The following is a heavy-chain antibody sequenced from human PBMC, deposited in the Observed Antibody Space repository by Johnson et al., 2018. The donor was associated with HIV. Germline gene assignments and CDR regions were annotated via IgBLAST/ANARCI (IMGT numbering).Heavy chain of an antibody. CDR1: GITVSSTY. Sequence: VQLVESGGGLVQPGGSLRLSCAASGITVSSTYMSWVRQAPGKGLEWVSVIFSVGSTYFADSVKGRFTISRDNSKNTLYLQMNSLRAEDTAVYYCSKNSRITYDARSAFDIWGQGTMVTVSS. CDR2: IFSVGST. V-gene: IGHV3-66*01. D-gene: IGHD3-3*01. CDR3: SKNSRITYDARSAFDI. J-gene: IGHJ3*02.